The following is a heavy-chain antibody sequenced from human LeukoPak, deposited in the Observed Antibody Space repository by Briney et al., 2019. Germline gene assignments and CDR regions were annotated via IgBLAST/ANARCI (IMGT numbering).Heavy chain of an antibody. D-gene: IGHD5-18*01. V-gene: IGHV4-30-4*01. J-gene: IGHJ4*02. CDR1: GGSISSGDYY. CDR2: IYYSGST. Sequence: PSETLSLTCTVSGGSISSGDYYWSWIHQPPGKGLEWIGYIYYSGSTYYNPSLKSRVTISVDTSKNQFSLKLSSVTAADTAVYYCARDERRGYSYGYIHWGQGTLVTVSS. CDR3: ARDERRGYSYGYIH.